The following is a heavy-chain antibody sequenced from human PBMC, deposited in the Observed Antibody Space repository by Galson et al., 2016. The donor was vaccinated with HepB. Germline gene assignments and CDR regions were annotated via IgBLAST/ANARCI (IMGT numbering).Heavy chain of an antibody. CDR1: GYSFTNYG. CDR3: ARERGNYHYFDY. D-gene: IGHD1-7*01. Sequence: SVKVSCKASGYSFTNYGISWVRQAPGQGLEWMGWISTYNGNTNYAQKLQGRVTMTTDTSTSTAYMELRSLRSDDTDVYYCARERGNYHYFDYWGQGTLVTVSS. J-gene: IGHJ4*02. CDR2: ISTYNGNT. V-gene: IGHV1-18*01.